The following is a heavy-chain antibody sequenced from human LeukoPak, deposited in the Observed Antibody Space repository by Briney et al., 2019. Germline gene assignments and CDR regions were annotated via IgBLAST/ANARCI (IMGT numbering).Heavy chain of an antibody. CDR3: ARSRGYDYYGGYWFDP. Sequence: SKTLSLTCTVSGGSISSYYWSWIRQPPGKGLEWIGYIYYSGTINDNPSLKSRVTMSIDTSKNQLSLKLSSVTAADTAVYFCARSRGYDYYGGYWFDPWGQGTLVTVSS. V-gene: IGHV4-59*01. D-gene: IGHD5-12*01. CDR1: GGSISSYY. CDR2: IYYSGTI. J-gene: IGHJ5*02.